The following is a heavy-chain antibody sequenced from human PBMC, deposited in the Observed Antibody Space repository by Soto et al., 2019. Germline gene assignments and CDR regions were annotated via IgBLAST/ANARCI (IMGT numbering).Heavy chain of an antibody. Sequence: SLRLSCAASGFAFDNYAMHWVRQAPGKGLEWVSGISWNSGNTGYADSVKGRFTISRDNAKKSLYLQMNSLRPEDTALYYCTRERVHSSNYLMGIGIDAFNVWGQGTMVTVSS. D-gene: IGHD3-22*01. CDR3: TRERVHSSNYLMGIGIDAFNV. J-gene: IGHJ3*01. CDR2: ISWNSGNT. CDR1: GFAFDNYA. V-gene: IGHV3-9*01.